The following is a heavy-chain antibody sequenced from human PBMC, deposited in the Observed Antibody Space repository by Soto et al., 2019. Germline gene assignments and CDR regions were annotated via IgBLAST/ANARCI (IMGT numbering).Heavy chain of an antibody. Sequence: SETLSLTCAVYGGSFSGYYWSWIRQPPGKGLEWIGEINHSGSTNYNPSLKSRVTISVDTSKNQFSLKLSSVTAADTAVYYCARGVVAATRGADYWGQGTLVTV. CDR1: GGSFSGYY. J-gene: IGHJ4*02. CDR2: INHSGST. V-gene: IGHV4-34*01. D-gene: IGHD2-15*01. CDR3: ARGVVAATRGADY.